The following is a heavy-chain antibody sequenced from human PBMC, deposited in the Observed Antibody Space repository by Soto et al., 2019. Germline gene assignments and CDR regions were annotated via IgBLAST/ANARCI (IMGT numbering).Heavy chain of an antibody. D-gene: IGHD1-1*01. CDR1: GDSISNYY. CDR2: MYYSGKT. J-gene: IGHJ6*02. V-gene: IGHV4-59*01. Sequence: SETLSLTCTVSGDSISNYYWGWIRQPPGKGLEWIGYMYYSGKTNYNPSLKSRVSTSVDTSKNLFSLKLNSVTAADTAVYYCARHLDHYFYGMDVWGQGTTVTVSS. CDR3: ARHLDHYFYGMDV.